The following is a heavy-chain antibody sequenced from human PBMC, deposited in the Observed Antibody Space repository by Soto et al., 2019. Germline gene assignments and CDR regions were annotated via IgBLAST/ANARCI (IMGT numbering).Heavy chain of an antibody. Sequence: ASVKVSCKAPGYTFTSYYMHLFRHSPGQGLEWMGIINPSGGSTSYAQKFQGRVTMTRDTSTSTVYMELSSLRSEDTAVYYCARGKKQLVTYHGMDVWGQGTTVTVSS. V-gene: IGHV1-46*03. CDR2: INPSGGST. J-gene: IGHJ6*02. CDR1: GYTFTSYY. D-gene: IGHD6-6*01. CDR3: ARGKKQLVTYHGMDV.